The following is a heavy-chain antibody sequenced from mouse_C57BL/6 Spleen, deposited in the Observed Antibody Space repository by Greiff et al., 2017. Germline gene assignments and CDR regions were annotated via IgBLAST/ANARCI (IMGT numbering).Heavy chain of an antibody. V-gene: IGHV1-85*01. J-gene: IGHJ3*01. Sequence: QVHVKQSGPELVKPGASVKLSCKASGYTFTSYDINWVKQRPGQGLEWIGWLYPRDGSTKYNEKFKGKATLTVDTSSSTAYMEPHSLTSEDAAVYLCARRGLLGGLAYWGQGTLVTVSA. CDR2: LYPRDGST. CDR3: ARRGLLGGLAY. CDR1: GYTFTSYD. D-gene: IGHD2-3*01.